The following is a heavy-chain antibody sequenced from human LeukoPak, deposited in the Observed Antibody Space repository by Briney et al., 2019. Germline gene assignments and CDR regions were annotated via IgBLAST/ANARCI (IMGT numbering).Heavy chain of an antibody. CDR2: VYYTGTS. D-gene: IGHD4-11*01. CDR3: ARYSNHVDYFDS. Sequence: PSETLSLTCTVSGDSVSSHYWGWIRQPPGKGLEWIAYVYYTGTSNYNPSLKSRVTISIDTSKNRFSLKLISVTAADTAVYYCARYSNHVDYFDSWGQGTLVTVSS. V-gene: IGHV4-59*02. J-gene: IGHJ4*02. CDR1: GDSVSSHY.